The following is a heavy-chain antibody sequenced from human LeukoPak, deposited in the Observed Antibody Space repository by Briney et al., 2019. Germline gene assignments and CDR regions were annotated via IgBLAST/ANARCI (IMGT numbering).Heavy chain of an antibody. CDR2: ISSSSSYI. Sequence: GGSLRLSCAASGFTFSSYSMNWVRQAPGKGLEWVSFISSSSSYIYYADSVKGRFTISRDSAKNSLYLQMNSLRAGDTAVYYCARDLAGATIDYWGQGTLVTVSS. CDR1: GFTFSSYS. D-gene: IGHD1-26*01. V-gene: IGHV3-21*01. CDR3: ARDLAGATIDY. J-gene: IGHJ4*02.